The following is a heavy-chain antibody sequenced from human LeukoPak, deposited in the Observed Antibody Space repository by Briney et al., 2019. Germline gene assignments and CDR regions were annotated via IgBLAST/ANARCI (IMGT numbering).Heavy chain of an antibody. V-gene: IGHV4-59*01. J-gene: IGHJ4*02. CDR1: GGSISSYH. Sequence: PSETLSLTCTVSGGSISSYHWSWIRQPPGKGLEWIGYIYYSGSTNYNPSLKSRVTISVDTSKNQFSLKLSSVTAADTAVYYCARLYSYGYVDYWGQGTLVTVSS. D-gene: IGHD5-18*01. CDR2: IYYSGST. CDR3: ARLYSYGYVDY.